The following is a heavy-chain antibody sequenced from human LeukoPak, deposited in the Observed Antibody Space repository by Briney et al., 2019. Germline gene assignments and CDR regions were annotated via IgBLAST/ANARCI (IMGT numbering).Heavy chain of an antibody. J-gene: IGHJ4*02. CDR3: AREEYSSSPYYFDY. V-gene: IGHV1-69*04. CDR2: IIPILGIA. Sequence: SVKVSCKASGGTFSSYAISWVRQAPGQGLEWMGRIIPILGIANYAQKFQGRVTITADKSTSTAYMELSSLRSEDTAVNYCAREEYSSSPYYFDYWGQGTLVTVSS. CDR1: GGTFSSYA. D-gene: IGHD6-13*01.